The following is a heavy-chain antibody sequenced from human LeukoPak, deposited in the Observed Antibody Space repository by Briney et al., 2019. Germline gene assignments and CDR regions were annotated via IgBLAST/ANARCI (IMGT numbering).Heavy chain of an antibody. J-gene: IGHJ3*02. CDR1: GYTFTGYY. CDR3: ARGNSLPGGLLWFGESGDAFDI. D-gene: IGHD3-10*01. V-gene: IGHV1-2*02. CDR2: INPNSGGT. Sequence: ASVKVSCKASGYTFTGYYMHWVRQAPGQGLEWMGWINPNSGGTNYAQKFQGRVTMTRDTSISTAYMELSRLRSDDTAVYYCARGNSLPGGLLWFGESGDAFDIWGQGTMVTVSS.